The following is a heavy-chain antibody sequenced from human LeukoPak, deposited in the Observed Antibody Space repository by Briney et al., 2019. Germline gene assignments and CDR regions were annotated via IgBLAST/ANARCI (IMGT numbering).Heavy chain of an antibody. J-gene: IGHJ4*02. Sequence: GGSLRLSCAASGFTFSSYSMNWVRQAPGKGLEWVSSISSSSSYIYYADSVKGRFTISRDNAKNSLYLQMNSLRAEDAAVYYCARPDDILYYFDYWGQGTLVTVSS. CDR2: ISSSSSYI. CDR3: ARPDDILYYFDY. CDR1: GFTFSSYS. V-gene: IGHV3-21*01. D-gene: IGHD3-9*01.